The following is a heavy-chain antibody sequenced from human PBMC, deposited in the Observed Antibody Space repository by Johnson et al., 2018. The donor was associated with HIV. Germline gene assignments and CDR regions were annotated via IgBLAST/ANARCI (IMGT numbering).Heavy chain of an antibody. Sequence: QVQLVESGGGVVQPGGSLRLSCAASGFTFSMYAMHWVRQAPGKGLEWVAVISYDGSNKYYADSVKGRFTISRDNSKNTLYLQMNSLRAEDTAVYYCARDPSPIVGATYAFDIWGQGTMVTVSS. V-gene: IGHV3-30*01. D-gene: IGHD1-26*01. CDR2: ISYDGSNK. CDR3: ARDPSPIVGATYAFDI. J-gene: IGHJ3*02. CDR1: GFTFSMYA.